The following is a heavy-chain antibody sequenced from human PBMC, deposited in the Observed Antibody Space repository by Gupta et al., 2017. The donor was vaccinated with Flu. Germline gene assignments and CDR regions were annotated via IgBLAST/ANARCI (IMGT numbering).Heavy chain of an antibody. CDR3: AKTIIRGVIVVDV. V-gene: IGHV3-23*01. Sequence: EVQLLESGGGLVQPGGSLRLSCAASGFPFNYFAMSWVRQAPGKGLEWVSAISDNGGNTYYADSVKGRCTISRDKSKSTMYLQMSSLTVEDSAIYFCAKTIIRGVIVVDVWGQGTQVTVSS. D-gene: IGHD3-16*02. CDR1: GFPFNYFA. J-gene: IGHJ4*02. CDR2: ISDNGGNT.